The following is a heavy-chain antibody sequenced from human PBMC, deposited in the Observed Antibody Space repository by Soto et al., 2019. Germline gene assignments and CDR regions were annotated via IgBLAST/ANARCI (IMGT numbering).Heavy chain of an antibody. V-gene: IGHV2-5*02. J-gene: IGHJ4*02. CDR1: GFSLSTSGVG. D-gene: IGHD6-13*01. CDR3: AQTNSSWYPFDY. CDR2: IYWDDDK. Sequence: QITLKESGPTLVKPTQTLTLTCTFSGFSLSTSGVGVGWIRQPPGKALEWLALIYWDDDKRYSPSLKSRLTINKDTTKNQVVLTTTNMDPVDTATYYCAQTNSSWYPFDYWGQGTLVTVSS.